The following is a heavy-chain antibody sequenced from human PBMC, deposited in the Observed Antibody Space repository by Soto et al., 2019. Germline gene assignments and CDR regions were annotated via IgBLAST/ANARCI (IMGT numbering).Heavy chain of an antibody. V-gene: IGHV5-51*01. CDR3: ARDRNIVVVPAASYYYYGMDV. CDR2: IYPGDSDT. D-gene: IGHD2-2*01. Sequence: GESLKISCKGSGYSFTSYWIGWVRQMPGKGLEWMGIIYPGDSDTRYSPSFQGQVTISADKSISTAYLQWSSLKASDTAMYYCARDRNIVVVPAASYYYYGMDVWGQGTTVTVSS. J-gene: IGHJ6*02. CDR1: GYSFTSYW.